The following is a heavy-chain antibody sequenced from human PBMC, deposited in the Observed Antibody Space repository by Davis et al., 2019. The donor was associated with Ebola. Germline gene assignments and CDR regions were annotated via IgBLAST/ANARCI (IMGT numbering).Heavy chain of an antibody. CDR1: GGSIRSDA. Sequence: PSETLPLTCTVSGGSIRSDAWNWIRQAPGRGLEWIAYFDAYGATYYNPSLKSRITMSKDPSRNQFSLSLSSATAADTAVYFCAREAGGISDFDYWGQGTLVTVSS. CDR3: AREAGGISDFDY. J-gene: IGHJ4*02. D-gene: IGHD2-21*01. V-gene: IGHV4-59*01. CDR2: FDAYGAT.